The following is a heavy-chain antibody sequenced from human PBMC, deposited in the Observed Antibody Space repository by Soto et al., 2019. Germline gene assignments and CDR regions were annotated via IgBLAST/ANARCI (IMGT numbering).Heavy chain of an antibody. CDR2: MNPNSGNT. CDR1: GYTFTSYD. J-gene: IGHJ4*02. V-gene: IGHV1-8*01. D-gene: IGHD3-16*01. CDR3: AMVADDYVWGSWRHFDY. Sequence: QVQLVQSGAEVKKPGASVKVSCKASGYTFTSYDINWVRQATGQGLEWMGWMNPNSGNTGYTQKFQGRVTMTRNTSISTAYMELSSLRSEDTAVYYCAMVADDYVWGSWRHFDYWGQGTLVTVSS.